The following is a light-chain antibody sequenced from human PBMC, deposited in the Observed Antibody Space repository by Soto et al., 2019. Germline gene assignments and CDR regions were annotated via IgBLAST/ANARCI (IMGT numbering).Light chain of an antibody. Sequence: DIQMTPSPSTLSAFVGDRVTITCRASPTISRWLAWYQHKPGKDPKLLIYLASNLGSVVPSRFSGCSSGAVFTLSISSLQPDDFATYYCQQYDSYPYTFGHGTKLEIK. CDR2: LAS. CDR3: QQYDSYPYT. CDR1: PTISRW. J-gene: IGKJ2*01. V-gene: IGKV1-5*03.